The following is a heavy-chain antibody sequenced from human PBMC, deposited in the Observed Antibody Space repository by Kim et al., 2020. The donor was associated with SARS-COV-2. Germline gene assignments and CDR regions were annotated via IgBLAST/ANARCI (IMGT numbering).Heavy chain of an antibody. CDR2: IIPIFGTA. Sequence: SVKVSCKASGGTFSSYAISWVRQAPGQGLEWMGGIIPIFGTANYAQKFQGRVTITADESTSTAYMELSSLRSEDTAVYYCANAGIAVAGAGAFDIWGQGTMVTVSS. CDR3: ANAGIAVAGAGAFDI. V-gene: IGHV1-69*13. J-gene: IGHJ3*02. CDR1: GGTFSSYA. D-gene: IGHD6-19*01.